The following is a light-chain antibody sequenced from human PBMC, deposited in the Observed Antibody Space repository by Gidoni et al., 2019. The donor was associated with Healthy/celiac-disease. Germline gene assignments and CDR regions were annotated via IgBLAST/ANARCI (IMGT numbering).Light chain of an antibody. J-gene: IGKJ2*01. V-gene: IGKV3-20*01. CDR1: QSVSSSY. CDR3: QQYGSSPQT. Sequence: IVLTQSPGTLSLSPGERATLSCTASQSVSSSYLAWYQQKPGQAPRHLIYGASSRATGIPDRFRGSGSGTDFTLTISRLEPEDFAVYYCQQYGSSPQTFGQGTKLEIK. CDR2: GAS.